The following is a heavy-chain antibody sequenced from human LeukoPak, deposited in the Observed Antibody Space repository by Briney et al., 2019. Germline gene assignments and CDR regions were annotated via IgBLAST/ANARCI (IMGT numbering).Heavy chain of an antibody. V-gene: IGHV3-23*01. D-gene: IGHD3-22*01. CDR3: AKTQDYYDSSGYLFDY. Sequence: RGSLRLSCAASGFTFSSYAMSWVRQAPGKGLEWVSAISGSGGSTYYADSVKGRFTISRDNSKNTLYLQMNSLRAEDTAVYYCAKTQDYYDSSGYLFDYWGQGTLVTVSS. CDR2: ISGSGGST. J-gene: IGHJ4*02. CDR1: GFTFSSYA.